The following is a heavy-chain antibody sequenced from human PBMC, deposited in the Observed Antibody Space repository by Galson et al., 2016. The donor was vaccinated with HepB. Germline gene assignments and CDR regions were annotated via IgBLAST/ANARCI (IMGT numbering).Heavy chain of an antibody. CDR1: GGSISNFH. Sequence: ETLSLTCTVSGGSISNFHWTWIRQSPGKGLEWIGYIFHTGSANYNPSLRSRATLSVDTSKNQFSLRLASVTAADTAVYYCARGRLFCESNTCYYWYFDLWGRGTLVAVSS. CDR3: ARGRLFCESNTCYYWYFDL. J-gene: IGHJ2*01. D-gene: IGHD2-15*01. V-gene: IGHV4-59*01. CDR2: IFHTGSA.